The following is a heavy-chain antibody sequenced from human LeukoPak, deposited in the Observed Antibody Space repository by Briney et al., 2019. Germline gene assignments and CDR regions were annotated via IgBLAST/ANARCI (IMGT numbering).Heavy chain of an antibody. CDR2: IIPIFGTA. D-gene: IGHD6-13*01. CDR3: ARNLRSSWYVYYFDY. V-gene: IGHV1-69*13. J-gene: IGHJ4*02. Sequence: VASVKVSCKASGGTFSSYAISWVRQAPGQGLEWMGGIIPIFGTANYAQKFQGRVTITADESTSTAYMELSSLRSEDTAVYYCARNLRSSWYVYYFDYWGQGTLVTVSS. CDR1: GGTFSSYA.